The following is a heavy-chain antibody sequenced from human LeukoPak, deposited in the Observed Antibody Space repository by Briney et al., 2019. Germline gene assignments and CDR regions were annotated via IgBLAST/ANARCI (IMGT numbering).Heavy chain of an antibody. V-gene: IGHV1-46*01. D-gene: IGHD6-13*01. Sequence: ASVKVSCKASGYTFTSYYMHWVRQAPGQGLEWMGIINPSGGSTSYAQKSQGRVTMTRDTSTSTVYMELSSLRSEDTAVYYCARLSPPAAGTQNFDYWGQGTLVTVSS. CDR3: ARLSPPAAGTQNFDY. CDR1: GYTFTSYY. J-gene: IGHJ4*02. CDR2: INPSGGST.